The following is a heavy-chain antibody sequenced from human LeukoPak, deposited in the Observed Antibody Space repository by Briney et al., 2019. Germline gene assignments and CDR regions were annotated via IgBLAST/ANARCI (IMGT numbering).Heavy chain of an antibody. V-gene: IGHV4-38-2*02. D-gene: IGHD3-10*01. J-gene: IGHJ4*02. CDR3: ARGRFVSGKYYFDY. CDR2: IYHSGST. CDR1: GYSISSGYY. Sequence: SETLSLTCTVSGYSISSGYYWGWIRQPPGKGLEWIGSIYHSGSTNYNPSLKSRVTISVDTSKNQFSLKLSSVTAADTAVYYCARGRFVSGKYYFDYWGQGTLVTVSS.